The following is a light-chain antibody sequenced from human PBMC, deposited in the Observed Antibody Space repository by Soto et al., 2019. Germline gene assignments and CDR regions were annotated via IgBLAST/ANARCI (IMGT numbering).Light chain of an antibody. V-gene: IGKV1-5*01. J-gene: IGKJ5*01. Sequence: DIQMTQSPSTLSASVGDRVTITCWASQSISFWLAWYQQKPGTAPKLLIYDASSLESGVPSRFSGSRSGTEFTLTISSLQPDDFATYFCQQYYSFPTFGRGTRLEIK. CDR1: QSISFW. CDR2: DAS. CDR3: QQYYSFPT.